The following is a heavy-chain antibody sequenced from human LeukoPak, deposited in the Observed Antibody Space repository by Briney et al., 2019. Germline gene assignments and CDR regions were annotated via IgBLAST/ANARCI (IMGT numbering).Heavy chain of an antibody. J-gene: IGHJ4*02. CDR3: ARAKRGYSYGFPGPEC. CDR1: GGSFSDYY. Sequence: LSLTCAVYGGSFSDYYMSWIRQAPGKGLEWVSYISSSGSTIYYADSVKGRFTISRDNAKNSLYLQMNSLRAEDTAVYYCARAKRGYSYGFPGPECWGQGTLVTVSS. CDR2: ISSSGSTI. D-gene: IGHD5-18*01. V-gene: IGHV3-11*01.